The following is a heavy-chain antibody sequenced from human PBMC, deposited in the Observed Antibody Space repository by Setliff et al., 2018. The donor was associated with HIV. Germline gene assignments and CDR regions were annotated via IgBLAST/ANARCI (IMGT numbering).Heavy chain of an antibody. CDR3: AKDGGSGNDYYYMDV. V-gene: IGHV3-30*18. CDR1: GFTFSYYA. D-gene: IGHD3-10*01. Sequence: SLRLSCAASGFTFSYYAMHWVRQGPGKGLEWLAVLSDDGSRKSYADSLEGRFTISRDNSKNTLYLQMNSLRAEDTAVYYCAKDGGSGNDYYYMDVWGKGTTVTVSS. J-gene: IGHJ6*03. CDR2: LSDDGSRK.